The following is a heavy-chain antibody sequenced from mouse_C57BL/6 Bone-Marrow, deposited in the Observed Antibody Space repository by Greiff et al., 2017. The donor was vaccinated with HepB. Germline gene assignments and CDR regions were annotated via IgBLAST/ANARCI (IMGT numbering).Heavy chain of an antibody. V-gene: IGHV7-3*01. Sequence: EVKVVESGGGLVQPGGSLSLSCAASGFTFTDYYMSWVRQPPGKALEWLGFIRNKANGYTTEYSASVKGRFTISRDNSQSILYLQMNALRAEDSATYYCARSSSPTVVACYFDYWGQGTTLTVSS. D-gene: IGHD1-1*01. CDR1: GFTFTDYY. J-gene: IGHJ2*01. CDR2: IRNKANGYTT. CDR3: ARSSSPTVVACYFDY.